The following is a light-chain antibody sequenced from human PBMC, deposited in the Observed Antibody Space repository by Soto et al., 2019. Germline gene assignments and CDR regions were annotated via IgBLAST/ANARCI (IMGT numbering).Light chain of an antibody. J-gene: IGKJ4*01. Sequence: IVLTQSPGTLSLSPGERATLSCRASQSVSSSYLAWYQQKPGQAPRRLIYGASSRATGIPDRFSRSGSGTHFTLTISRLEPEDFAVYYCQQYGSSPALTFGGGTKVEIK. CDR3: QQYGSSPALT. CDR2: GAS. V-gene: IGKV3-20*01. CDR1: QSVSSSY.